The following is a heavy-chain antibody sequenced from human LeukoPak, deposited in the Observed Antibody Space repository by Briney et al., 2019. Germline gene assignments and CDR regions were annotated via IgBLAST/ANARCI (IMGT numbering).Heavy chain of an antibody. CDR2: INHSGST. CDR1: GGSFSGYY. V-gene: IGHV4-34*01. Sequence: SETLSLTCAVYGGSFSGYYWSWIRQPPGKGLEWIGEINHSGSTNYNPSLKSRVTISVDTSKNQFSLKLSSVTAADTAVYYCARARYCSGGSCYRPFDYWGQGTLVTVSS. CDR3: ARARYCSGGSCYRPFDY. J-gene: IGHJ4*02. D-gene: IGHD2-15*01.